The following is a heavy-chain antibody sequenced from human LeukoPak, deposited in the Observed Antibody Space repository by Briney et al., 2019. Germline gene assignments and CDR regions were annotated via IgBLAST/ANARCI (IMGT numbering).Heavy chain of an antibody. D-gene: IGHD3/OR15-3a*01. V-gene: IGHV3-23*01. CDR2: INSEGDT. CDR1: GFTFSSSA. Sequence: GGSLSLSCAASGFTFSSSAMSWVRQAPGKGLEWLSAINSEGDTFYADSVRGRFTISRDDSQDTLSLQMNSLRVEDTAFYFCARDMDWSYDCWGQGTLVTVSS. J-gene: IGHJ4*02. CDR3: ARDMDWSYDC.